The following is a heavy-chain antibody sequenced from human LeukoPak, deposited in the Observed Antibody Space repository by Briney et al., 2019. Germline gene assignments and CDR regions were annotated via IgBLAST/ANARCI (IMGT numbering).Heavy chain of an antibody. CDR3: ARDLTVRDTYFDY. Sequence: GGSLRLSCAASGFTFSSYAMHWVRQAPAKGLEWVAVISYDGSNKYCADSVKGRFTISRDNPKNTLYLQMNSLRAEDTAVYYCARDLTVRDTYFDYWGQGTLVTVSS. CDR2: ISYDGSNK. D-gene: IGHD3-10*01. V-gene: IGHV3-30*04. J-gene: IGHJ4*02. CDR1: GFTFSSYA.